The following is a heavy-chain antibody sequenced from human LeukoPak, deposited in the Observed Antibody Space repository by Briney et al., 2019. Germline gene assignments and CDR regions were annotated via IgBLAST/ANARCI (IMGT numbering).Heavy chain of an antibody. J-gene: IGHJ6*03. CDR3: AVVSSSWYYYYYYMDV. CDR1: GGTFSSYA. Sequence: SVKVSCKASGGTFSSYAISWVRQAPGQGLEWMGGIIPIFGTANYAQKFQGRVTITADESTSTAYMELSSLRSEDTAVYYCAVVSSSWYYYYYYMDVWGKGTTVTISS. D-gene: IGHD6-13*01. CDR2: IIPIFGTA. V-gene: IGHV1-69*13.